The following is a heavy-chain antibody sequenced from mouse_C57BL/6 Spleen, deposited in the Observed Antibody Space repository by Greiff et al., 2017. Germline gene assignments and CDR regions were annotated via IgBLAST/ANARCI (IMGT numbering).Heavy chain of an antibody. Sequence: DVKLQESGGGLVKPGGSLKLSCAASGFTFSSYAMSWVRQTPEKRLEWVATISDGGSYTYYPDNVKGRFTISRDNAKNNLYLQMSHLKSEDTAMYYCARGNYGSSYWYFDVWGTGTTVTVSS. CDR2: ISDGGSYT. D-gene: IGHD1-1*01. V-gene: IGHV5-4*03. CDR3: ARGNYGSSYWYFDV. CDR1: GFTFSSYA. J-gene: IGHJ1*03.